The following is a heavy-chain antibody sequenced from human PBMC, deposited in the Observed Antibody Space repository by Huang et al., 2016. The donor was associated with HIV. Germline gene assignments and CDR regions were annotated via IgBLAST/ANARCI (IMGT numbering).Heavy chain of an antibody. V-gene: IGHV4-34*01. CDR1: GGSFSGHY. CDR2: INYSEST. Sequence: QVQLQQWGAGLLKPSETLSLTCAVYGGSFSGHYWRWIRQPPGKGLEWIGEINYSESTNYRPSLKSRVTISIDTSKNQFSLKLSAVTAADTAVYYCARGGVGATSVAFDIWGQGTMVTVSS. D-gene: IGHD1-26*01. J-gene: IGHJ3*02. CDR3: ARGGVGATSVAFDI.